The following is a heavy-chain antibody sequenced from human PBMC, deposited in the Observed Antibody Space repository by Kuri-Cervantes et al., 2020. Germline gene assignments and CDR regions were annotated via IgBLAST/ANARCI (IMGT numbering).Heavy chain of an antibody. Sequence: SETLSLTCAVSGYSISSGYYWGWIRQPPGWGLEWIGYISNTGSTNYSPSLKSRVTISVDTSKNQLSLKLSSVTAADTAIYYCAGWNSVIRGFDYWGQGTLVTVSS. CDR2: ISNTGST. CDR1: GYSISSGYY. J-gene: IGHJ4*02. D-gene: IGHD1-7*01. V-gene: IGHV4-38-2*01. CDR3: AGWNSVIRGFDY.